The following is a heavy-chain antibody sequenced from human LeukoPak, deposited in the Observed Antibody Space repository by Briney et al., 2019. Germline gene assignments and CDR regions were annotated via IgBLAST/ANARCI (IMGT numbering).Heavy chain of an antibody. CDR1: GFTFSTYA. V-gene: IGHV3-23*01. CDR3: AELGITMIGGV. D-gene: IGHD3-10*02. J-gene: IGHJ6*04. CDR2: ISANGGST. Sequence: GGSLRLSCAASGFTFSTYAMSWVRQAPGKGLEWVSAISANGGSTFYADSVKGRFTVSRDSSKDTLYLQMNSLRAEDTAVYYCAELGITMIGGVWGKGTTVTISS.